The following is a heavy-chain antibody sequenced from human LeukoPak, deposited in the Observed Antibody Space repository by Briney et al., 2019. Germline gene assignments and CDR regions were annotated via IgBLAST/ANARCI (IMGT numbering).Heavy chain of an antibody. D-gene: IGHD3-9*01. CDR2: ISAYNGNT. CDR1: GYTFTSYG. V-gene: IGHV1-18*01. J-gene: IGHJ5*02. Sequence: GASVKVSCKASGYTFTSYGISWVRQAPGQGLEWMGWISAYNGNTNYAQKLQGRVTMTTDTSTSTAYMELRSLRSDDTAVYYCARDPTYDILTGYYWSGGDNWFDPWGQGTLVTVSS. CDR3: ARDPTYDILTGYYWSGGDNWFDP.